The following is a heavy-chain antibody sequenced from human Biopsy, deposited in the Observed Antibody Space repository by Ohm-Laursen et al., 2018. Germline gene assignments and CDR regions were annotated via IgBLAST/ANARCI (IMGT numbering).Heavy chain of an antibody. CDR3: GRAVRNQLRTDP. CDR1: GYTFTSYD. Sequence: SVKVSCKASGYTFTSYDITWVRQASGQGPEWIGWLNPVSGNSNFGQKFRGRVTVTSDTSISTAYMELSGLTSDDPATYYCGRAVRNQLRTDPWGQGTLVTVTS. CDR2: LNPVSGNS. D-gene: IGHD4-17*01. V-gene: IGHV1-8*01. J-gene: IGHJ5*02.